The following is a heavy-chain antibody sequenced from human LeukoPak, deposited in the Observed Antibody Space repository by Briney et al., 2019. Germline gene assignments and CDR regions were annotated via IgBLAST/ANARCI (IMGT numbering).Heavy chain of an antibody. J-gene: IGHJ3*02. Sequence: GESLKISCKGSGYSFTSYCIGWVRQMPGKGLEWMGIIYPGDSDTRYSPSFQGQVTISADKSISTAYLQWSSLKASDTAMCYCARHSRFQITGTTRDYYDSSAYGDAFDIWGQGTMVTVSS. CDR1: GYSFTSYC. CDR3: ARHSRFQITGTTRDYYDSSAYGDAFDI. CDR2: IYPGDSDT. D-gene: IGHD3-22*01. V-gene: IGHV5-51*01.